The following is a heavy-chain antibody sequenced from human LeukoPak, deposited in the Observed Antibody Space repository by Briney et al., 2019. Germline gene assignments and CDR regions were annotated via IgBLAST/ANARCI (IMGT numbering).Heavy chain of an antibody. CDR2: INPNSGGT. Sequence: ASVKVSCKASGYTFTGYYMHWVRQAPGQGLEWMGWINPNSGGTNYAQKFQGRVTMTTDTSTSTAYMELRSLRSDDTAVYYCARSATYYDSSGYYFDYWGQGTLVTVSS. J-gene: IGHJ4*02. CDR1: GYTFTGYY. D-gene: IGHD3-22*01. CDR3: ARSATYYDSSGYYFDY. V-gene: IGHV1-2*02.